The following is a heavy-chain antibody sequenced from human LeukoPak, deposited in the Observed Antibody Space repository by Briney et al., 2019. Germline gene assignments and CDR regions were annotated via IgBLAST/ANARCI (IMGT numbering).Heavy chain of an antibody. J-gene: IGHJ4*02. CDR3: ARVLKVGYSYGYFDY. Sequence: SQTLALTCAISGDSVSSNSAAWNWIRQSQSRGLEWLGRTYYRSKWYNDYAVFVKIRITINTDTSKNQFSLQLNSVTPEDTAVYYCARVLKVGYSYGYFDYWGQGTLVTVSS. CDR2: TYYRSKWYN. V-gene: IGHV6-1*01. D-gene: IGHD5-18*01. CDR1: GDSVSSNSAA.